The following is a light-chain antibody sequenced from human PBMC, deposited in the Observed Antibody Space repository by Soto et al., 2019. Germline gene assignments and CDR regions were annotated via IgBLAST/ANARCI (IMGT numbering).Light chain of an antibody. V-gene: IGKV3-15*01. CDR3: QQYNNWPRT. J-gene: IGKJ1*01. CDR1: QSVSSN. CDR2: GAS. Sequence: EIVLTQSPATLSVSRGERATLSCRASQSVSSNLAWYQQKPGQAPRLLIYGASTRATGIPARFSGSGSGTEFTLTIRSLQSEDFAVYYCQQYNNWPRTFGQGTKVDI.